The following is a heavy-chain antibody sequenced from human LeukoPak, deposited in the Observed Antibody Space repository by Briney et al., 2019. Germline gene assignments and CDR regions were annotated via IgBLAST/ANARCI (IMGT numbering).Heavy chain of an antibody. J-gene: IGHJ5*02. V-gene: IGHV4-59*08. CDR2: IYYSGST. D-gene: IGHD5-12*01. CDR1: GGSISSYY. Sequence: PSETLSLTCTVSGGSISSYYWSWIRQPPGKGLEWIGYIYYSGSTNYNPSLKSRVTISVDTSKNQFSLKLRSVTAADTAVYYCARVSDKRPIVATMGWFDPWGQGTLVTVSS. CDR3: ARVSDKRPIVATMGWFDP.